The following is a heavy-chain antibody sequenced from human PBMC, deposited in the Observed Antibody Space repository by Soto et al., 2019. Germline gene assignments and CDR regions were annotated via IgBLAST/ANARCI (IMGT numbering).Heavy chain of an antibody. J-gene: IGHJ6*02. CDR2: INPSGGSK. CDR1: GYTFTSYY. Sequence: ASVKVSCKASGYTFTSYYMQWVRQSPGQGLEWMGIINPSGGSKSNAQKFQGRVTMTRDTSTSTVYMELSSLRSEDAAVYYCARHYYDDSSYYYYYYGTDVWGQGTTVTVSS. V-gene: IGHV1-46*01. CDR3: ARHYYDDSSYYYYYYGTDV. D-gene: IGHD3-22*01.